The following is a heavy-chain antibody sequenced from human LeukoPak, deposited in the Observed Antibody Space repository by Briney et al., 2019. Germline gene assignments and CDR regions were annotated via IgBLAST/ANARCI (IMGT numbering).Heavy chain of an antibody. CDR3: ASGSGSYRTPYYYMDV. D-gene: IGHD3-10*01. Sequence: GRSLRLSCVASGFTVSSNYMSWVRQAPGKGLEWVSVIYSSGSTYYADSVKGRFTISRDNSKNTLYLQMNSLRAEDTAVYYCASGSGSYRTPYYYMDVWGTGTTVTVSS. CDR1: GFTVSSNY. V-gene: IGHV3-53*01. CDR2: IYSSGST. J-gene: IGHJ6*03.